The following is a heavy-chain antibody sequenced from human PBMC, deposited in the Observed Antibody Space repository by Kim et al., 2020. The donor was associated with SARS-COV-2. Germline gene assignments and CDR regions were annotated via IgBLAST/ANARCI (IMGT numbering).Heavy chain of an antibody. V-gene: IGHV3-21*01. CDR1: GFTFSSYS. CDR2: ISSSSSYI. Sequence: GGSLRLSCAASGFTFSSYSMNWVRQAPGKGLEWVSSISSSSSYIYYADSVKGRFTISRDNAKNSLYLQMNSLRAEDTAVYYCARAGILTGSRDRAFDIWGQGTMVTVSS. J-gene: IGHJ3*02. CDR3: ARAGILTGSRDRAFDI. D-gene: IGHD3-9*01.